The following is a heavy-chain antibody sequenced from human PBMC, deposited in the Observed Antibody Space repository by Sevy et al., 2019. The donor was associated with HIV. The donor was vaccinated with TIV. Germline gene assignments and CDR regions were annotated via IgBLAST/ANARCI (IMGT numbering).Heavy chain of an antibody. CDR1: GGSISSYY. CDR3: ARVSSGTMVRGVKLNYYYYMDV. Sequence: SETLSLTCTVSGGSISSYYWSWIRQSPGKGLEWIGYIYYSGSTNYNPSLKSRVTISVDTSKNQFSLKLSSVTAADTAVYYCARVSSGTMVRGVKLNYYYYMDVWGKGTTVTVSS. CDR2: IYYSGST. V-gene: IGHV4-59*01. J-gene: IGHJ6*03. D-gene: IGHD3-10*01.